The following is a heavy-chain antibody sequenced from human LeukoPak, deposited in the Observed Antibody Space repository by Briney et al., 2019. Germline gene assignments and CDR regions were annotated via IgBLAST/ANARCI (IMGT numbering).Heavy chain of an antibody. J-gene: IGHJ6*02. Sequence: SETLSLTCTVSGGSISSYYWSWIRQPLGKGLEWIGFIYYSGSTNYNPSLKSRVTISVDTSKNQFSLKLSSVTAADTAVYYCARAILRRYYDSSGYYYGPYYYYGMDVWGQGTTVTVSS. CDR1: GGSISSYY. CDR3: ARAILRRYYDSSGYYYGPYYYYGMDV. V-gene: IGHV4-59*01. D-gene: IGHD3-22*01. CDR2: IYYSGST.